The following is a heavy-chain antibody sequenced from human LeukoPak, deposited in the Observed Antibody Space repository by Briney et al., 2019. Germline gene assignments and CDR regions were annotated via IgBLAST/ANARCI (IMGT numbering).Heavy chain of an antibody. CDR2: ISSSSSYI. D-gene: IGHD2-2*01. J-gene: IGHJ3*02. CDR1: GFTFSSYS. CDR3: ARDGTSRPYGAFDI. Sequence: PGGSLRLSCAASGFTFSSYSMNWVRQAPGKGLEWVSSISSSSSYIYYADSVKGRFTISRDNAKNSLYLQMNSLRAEDTAVYYCARDGTSRPYGAFDIWGQGTMVTVSS. V-gene: IGHV3-21*01.